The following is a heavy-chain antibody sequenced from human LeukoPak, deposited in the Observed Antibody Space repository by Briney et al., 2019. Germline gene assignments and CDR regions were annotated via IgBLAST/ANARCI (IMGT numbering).Heavy chain of an antibody. J-gene: IGHJ3*02. CDR2: ISWTSGSI. Sequence: GRSLRLSCAASGFTLDDYAMHWVPQAPGKGLEWVSGISWTSGSIGYADSVKGRFTISRDNAKNSLYLQMNSLRAEDTALYCCAKVLPSPYYDSSGYWGAFDIWGQGTMVTVSS. CDR1: GFTLDDYA. D-gene: IGHD3-22*01. V-gene: IGHV3-9*01. CDR3: AKVLPSPYYDSSGYWGAFDI.